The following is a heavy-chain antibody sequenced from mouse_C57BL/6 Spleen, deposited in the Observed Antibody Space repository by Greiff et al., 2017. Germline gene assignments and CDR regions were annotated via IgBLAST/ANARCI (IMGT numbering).Heavy chain of an antibody. CDR2: SRNKANDYTT. V-gene: IGHV7-1*01. CDR1: GFTFSDFY. Sequence: EVKLVESGGGLVQSGRSLRLSCATSGFTFSDFYMEWVRQAPGKGLEWIAASRNKANDYTTEYSASVKGRFIVSRDTSQSILYLQMNALRAEDTAIYYCARDGPAYYGSSPYYAMDYWGQGTSVTVSS. CDR3: ARDGPAYYGSSPYYAMDY. J-gene: IGHJ4*01. D-gene: IGHD1-1*01.